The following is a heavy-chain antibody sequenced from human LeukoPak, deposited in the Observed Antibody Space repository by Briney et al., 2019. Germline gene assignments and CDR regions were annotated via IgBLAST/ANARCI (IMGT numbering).Heavy chain of an antibody. V-gene: IGHV3-48*01. CDR3: ASYCSTTSCYNIDY. D-gene: IGHD2-2*02. CDR2: ISGTGSAI. Sequence: PGGSLRLSCAASGFTFSNYSMNWVRQAPGKGLEWVSYISGTGSAIYYADSVKGRFTISRDNAKNSLYLQMNSLRAEDTAVYYCASYCSTTSCYNIDYWGQGTLVTVSS. CDR1: GFTFSNYS. J-gene: IGHJ4*02.